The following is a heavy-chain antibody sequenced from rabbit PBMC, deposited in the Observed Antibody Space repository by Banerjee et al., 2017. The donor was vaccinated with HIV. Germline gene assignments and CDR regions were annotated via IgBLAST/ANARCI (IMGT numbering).Heavy chain of an antibody. CDR3: ARSADAGCAYAL. J-gene: IGHJ3*01. V-gene: IGHV1S40*01. Sequence: QSLEESGGGLVTPGASLTLTCTASGFSFSSSYYMCWVRQAPGKGLEWIGCIDTGSGSTYYASWAKGRFTISKASSTTVTLQMTSLTAADTATYFCARSADAGCAYALWGQGTLVTVS. D-gene: IGHD6-1*01. CDR2: IDTGSGST. CDR1: GFSFSSSYY.